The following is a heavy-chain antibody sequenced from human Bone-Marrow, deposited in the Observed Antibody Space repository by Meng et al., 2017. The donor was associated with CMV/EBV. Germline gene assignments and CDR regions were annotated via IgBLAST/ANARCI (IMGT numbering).Heavy chain of an antibody. D-gene: IGHD6-13*01. V-gene: IGHV1-18*01. CDR2: ISAYNGNT. J-gene: IGHJ5*02. CDR3: ARVWQQLARYNWFDP. CDR1: GYTFTSYG. Sequence: ASVKVSCKASGYTFTSYGISWVRQAPGQGLEWMGWISAYNGNTNYAQKFQGRVTMTRDTSISTAYMELSRLRSDDTAVYYCARVWQQLARYNWFDPWGQGTLVTVSS.